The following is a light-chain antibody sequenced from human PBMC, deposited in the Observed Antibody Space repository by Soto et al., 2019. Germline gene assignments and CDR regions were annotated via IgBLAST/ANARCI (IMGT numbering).Light chain of an antibody. CDR3: QQSYSTPPT. Sequence: DIQMTQSPSSLSASVGDRVTSTRRASQSISSYLNWYQQKPGKAPKLLIYAASSLQSGVTSRFSGSGSGTDFTITISSLQPEDFVTYYCQQSYSTPPTFGQGTKVDIK. CDR2: AAS. CDR1: QSISSY. V-gene: IGKV1-39*01. J-gene: IGKJ1*01.